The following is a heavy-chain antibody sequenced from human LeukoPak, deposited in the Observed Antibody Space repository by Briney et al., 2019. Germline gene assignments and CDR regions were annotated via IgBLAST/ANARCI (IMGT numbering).Heavy chain of an antibody. Sequence: ASVKVSCKASGYTFTSYDINWVRQATGQGLEWMGWMNPNSDNTGYAQKFQGRVTMTRNTSIGTAYMELSSLRSEDTAVYYCARRTMWDTNGWLSPDYWGQGTLVTVSS. V-gene: IGHV1-8*01. D-gene: IGHD6-19*01. CDR3: ARRTMWDTNGWLSPDY. CDR1: GYTFTSYD. CDR2: MNPNSDNT. J-gene: IGHJ4*02.